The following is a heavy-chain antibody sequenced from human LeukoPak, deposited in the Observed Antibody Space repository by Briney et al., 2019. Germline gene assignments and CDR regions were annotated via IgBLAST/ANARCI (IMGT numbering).Heavy chain of an antibody. J-gene: IGHJ4*02. D-gene: IGHD3-10*01. V-gene: IGHV3-30-3*01. CDR2: ISYHGIDK. CDR1: GFTFSHYA. CDR3: ASDYYGSGTYYKVGNGFDY. Sequence: GGSLRLSCAASGFTFSHYAMHWVRQAPGKGLEWVAVISYHGIDKYYADSVKGRFTISRDNSKNALYLQMNSLRPEDTDVYYCASDYYGSGTYYKVGNGFDYWGQGTLVTVSS.